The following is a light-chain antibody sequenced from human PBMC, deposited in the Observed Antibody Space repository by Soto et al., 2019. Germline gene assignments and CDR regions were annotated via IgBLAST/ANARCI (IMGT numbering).Light chain of an antibody. CDR3: MQGLQTPRT. CDR2: LVS. Sequence: DFVMTQTLLSLSVTPGQAASISCTSIRSLLNITGETLFFWYLQKPGKSPKLLIYLVSRRASGVPDRFSGGGSGTDFTLKISRVEAEDAGVYYCMQGLQTPRTFSQGTKVDIK. V-gene: IGKV2-28*01. J-gene: IGKJ1*01. CDR1: RSLLNITGETL.